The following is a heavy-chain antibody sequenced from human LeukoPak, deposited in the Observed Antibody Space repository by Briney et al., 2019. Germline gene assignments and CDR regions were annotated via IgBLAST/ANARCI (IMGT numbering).Heavy chain of an antibody. J-gene: IGHJ4*02. V-gene: IGHV4-61*02. D-gene: IGHD3-16*01. CDR2: IYTSGST. Sequence: SQTLSLTCTVSGGSISSGIYYWSWIRQPAGKGLEWIGPIYTSGSTNYNPSLKSRVTISVDTSKNQFSLKLSSVTAADTAVYYCARGLGGSGGYFDYWGQGTLVTVSS. CDR1: GGSISSGIYY. CDR3: ARGLGGSGGYFDY.